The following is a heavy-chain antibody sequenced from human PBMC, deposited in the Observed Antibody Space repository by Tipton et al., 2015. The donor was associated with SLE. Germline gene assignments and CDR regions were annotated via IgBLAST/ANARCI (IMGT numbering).Heavy chain of an antibody. D-gene: IGHD5-12*01. J-gene: IGHJ6*03. CDR2: IYYSGST. Sequence: TLSLTCTVSGGSISSYYWSWIRQPPGKGLEWIGYIYYSGSTYYNPSLKSRVTISVDTSKNQFSLKLSSVIAADTAVYYCARVWVARDYYYMDVWGKGTTVTVSS. CDR3: ARVWVARDYYYMDV. CDR1: GGSISSYY. V-gene: IGHV4-59*12.